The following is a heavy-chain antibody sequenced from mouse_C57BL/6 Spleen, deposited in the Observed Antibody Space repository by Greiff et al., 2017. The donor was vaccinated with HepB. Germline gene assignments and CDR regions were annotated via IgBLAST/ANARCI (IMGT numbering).Heavy chain of an antibody. J-gene: IGHJ2*01. D-gene: IGHD2-4*01. Sequence: VKLLESGPGLVQPSQSLSITCTVSGFSLTSYGVHWVRQSPGKGLEWLGVIWSGGSTDYNAAFMSRLSITKDNSKSQVFFKMNSLQADDTAIYYCAKNSDDYGLDYWGQGTTLTVSS. CDR1: GFSLTSYG. CDR3: AKNSDDYGLDY. CDR2: IWSGGST. V-gene: IGHV2-5*01.